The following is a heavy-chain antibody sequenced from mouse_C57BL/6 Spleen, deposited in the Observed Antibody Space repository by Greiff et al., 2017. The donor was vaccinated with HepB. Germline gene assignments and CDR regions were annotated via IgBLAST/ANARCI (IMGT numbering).Heavy chain of an antibody. CDR1: GYTFPSYW. CDR2: IYPGSGST. Sequence: QVQLQQPGAELVKPGASVKMSCKASGYTFPSYWITWVKQRPGQGLEWIGDIYPGSGSTNYNEKCKSQATLTVDTSSSTAYMQLSSLTSEDSAVYYCAREGSYYGSSGNYFDYWGQGTTLTVSS. CDR3: AREGSYYGSSGNYFDY. D-gene: IGHD1-1*01. V-gene: IGHV1-55*01. J-gene: IGHJ2*01.